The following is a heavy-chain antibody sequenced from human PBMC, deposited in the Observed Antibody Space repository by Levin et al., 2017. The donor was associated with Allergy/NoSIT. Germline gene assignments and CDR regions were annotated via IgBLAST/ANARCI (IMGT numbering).Heavy chain of an antibody. V-gene: IGHV4-59*01. J-gene: IGHJ6*02. CDR3: ARGPPPREQNALPPSPYGMDV. CDR1: TGSIIGYF. CDR2: FSLSGNT. D-gene: IGHD1/OR15-1a*01. Sequence: PSQTLSLTCTVSTGSIIGYFWSWIRQSPGKGLEWLGCFSLSGNTNYNPSLKSRLTISVDTSRNRFFLNLNSVTAADTAVYYCARGPPPREQNALPPSPYGMDVWGQGATVTVSS.